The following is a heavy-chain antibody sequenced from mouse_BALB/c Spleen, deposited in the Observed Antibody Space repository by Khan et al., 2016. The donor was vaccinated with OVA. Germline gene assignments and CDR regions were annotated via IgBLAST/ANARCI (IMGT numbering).Heavy chain of an antibody. CDR1: GYIFIDYN. CDR2: ISPGSGNT. Sequence: QVQLKESGTELARPGASVKLSCKASGYIFIDYNINWVKQRTGQGLEWIGEISPGSGNTYYNEKFKGKATLTADKSSSTAYLQLSSLTSEDSACYVCARERGYWFPYWGQGTLVTVSA. J-gene: IGHJ3*01. V-gene: IGHV1-77*01. D-gene: IGHD3-1*01. CDR3: ARERGYWFPY.